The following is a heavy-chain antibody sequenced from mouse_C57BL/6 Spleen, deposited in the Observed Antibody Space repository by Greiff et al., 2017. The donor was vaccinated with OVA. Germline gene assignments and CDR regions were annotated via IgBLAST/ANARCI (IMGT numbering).Heavy chain of an antibody. CDR3: ARDYSNRTWFAY. D-gene: IGHD2-5*01. V-gene: IGHV5-17*01. CDR2: ISSGSSTI. CDR1: GFTFSDYG. Sequence: EVKLVESGGGLVKPGGSLKLSCAASGFTFSDYGMHWVRQAPEKGLEWVAYISSGSSTIYYADTVKGRFTISRDNAKNTLFLQMTSLRSEDTAMYYCARDYSNRTWFAYWGKGTLVTVSA. J-gene: IGHJ3*01.